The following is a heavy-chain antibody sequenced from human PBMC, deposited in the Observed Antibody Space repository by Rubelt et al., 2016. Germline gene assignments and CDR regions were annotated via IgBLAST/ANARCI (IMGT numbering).Heavy chain of an antibody. CDR2: ISGSGGST. CDR1: GFTFSSYA. D-gene: IGHD2-2*01. V-gene: IGHV3-23*01. CDR3: ARGGGDCSSTSCHPFDY. J-gene: IGHJ4*02. Sequence: VQLLESGGGLVQPGGSLRLSCAASGFTFSSYAMSWVRQAPGKGLEWVSAISGSGGSTYYADSVKGRFTISRDNAKNSLYLQMHSLRAEDTAVYYCARGGGDCSSTSCHPFDYWGQGTLVTVSS.